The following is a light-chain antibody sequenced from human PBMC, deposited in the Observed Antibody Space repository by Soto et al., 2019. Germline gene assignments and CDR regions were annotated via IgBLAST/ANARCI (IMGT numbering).Light chain of an antibody. V-gene: IGKV1-5*03. CDR3: QQSYTTPQSWT. CDR2: KAS. CDR1: QTISSW. J-gene: IGKJ1*01. Sequence: DIQMTQSPSTLSGSVGDRVTITCRASQTISSWLAWYQQKPGKAPKLLIYKASTLKSGVPSRFSGSGSGTDFALTISSLQPEDFATYFCQQSYTTPQSWTFGQGTKVDIK.